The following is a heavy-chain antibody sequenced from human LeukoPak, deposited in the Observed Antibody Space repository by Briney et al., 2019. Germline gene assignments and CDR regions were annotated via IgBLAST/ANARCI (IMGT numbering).Heavy chain of an antibody. CDR1: GYTFTSYD. D-gene: IGHD3-10*01. V-gene: IGHV1-8*01. Sequence: RASVKVSCKASGYTFTSYDINWVRQATGQGLEWMGWMNPNSGNTGYAQKFQGRVTMTRNTSISTAYMGLSSLRSEDTAVYYCARGLRHLRHYGSGSYGIMTGYWGQGTLVTVSS. J-gene: IGHJ4*02. CDR3: ARGLRHLRHYGSGSYGIMTGY. CDR2: MNPNSGNT.